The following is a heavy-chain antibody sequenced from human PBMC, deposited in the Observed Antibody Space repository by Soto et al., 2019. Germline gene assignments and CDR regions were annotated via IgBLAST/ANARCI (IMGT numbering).Heavy chain of an antibody. Sequence: GGSLRLSCAASGFTFSSYAMHWVRQAPGKGLEWVAVISYDGSNKYYADSVKGRFTISRDNSKNTLYLQMNSLRAEDTAVYYCHLTVPYSSFDYWGQGTLVTSPQ. CDR3: HLTVPYSSFDY. J-gene: IGHJ4*02. V-gene: IGHV3-30-3*01. CDR1: GFTFSSYA. D-gene: IGHD2-15*01. CDR2: ISYDGSNK.